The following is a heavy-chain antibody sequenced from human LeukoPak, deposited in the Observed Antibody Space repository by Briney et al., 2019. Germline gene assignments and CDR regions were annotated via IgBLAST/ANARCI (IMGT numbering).Heavy chain of an antibody. J-gene: IGHJ3*02. V-gene: IGHV1-18*01. CDR1: GCTFTSYG. CDR3: ARGGRYSGYDPPDDAFDI. CDR2: ISAYNGNT. Sequence: GASVKVSCKASGCTFTSYGISWVRQAPGQGLEWMGWISAYNGNTNYAQKLQGRVTMTTDTSTSTAYMELRSLRSDDTAVYYCARGGRYSGYDPPDDAFDIWGQGTMVTVSS. D-gene: IGHD5-12*01.